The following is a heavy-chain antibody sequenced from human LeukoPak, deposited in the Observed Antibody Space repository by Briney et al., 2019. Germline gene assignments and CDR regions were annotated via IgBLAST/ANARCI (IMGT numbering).Heavy chain of an antibody. Sequence: GGSLRLSCVASGFPFSNWMTWVRQAPGKGLEWVANIKQDGSKKSYVDSEKGRFTISRDNAKNSLYLQMNSLRAEDTAIYYCTRVGYIDEGIDYWGQGTLVTVSS. D-gene: IGHD5-24*01. V-gene: IGHV3-7*04. CDR3: TRVGYIDEGIDY. CDR1: GFPFSNW. CDR2: IKQDGSKK. J-gene: IGHJ4*02.